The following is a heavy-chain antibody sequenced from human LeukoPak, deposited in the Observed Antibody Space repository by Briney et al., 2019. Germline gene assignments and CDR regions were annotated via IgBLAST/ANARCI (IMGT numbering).Heavy chain of an antibody. CDR1: GGSFSGYY. D-gene: IGHD5-18*01. V-gene: IGHV4-34*01. CDR2: IDHSGST. CDR3: AGEPVDTAMVYPPT. J-gene: IGHJ5*02. Sequence: SETLSLTCAVYGGSFSGYYWSWIRQPPGKGLEWFGEIDHSGSTNYNPSLKSRVTISVDTSKNQFSLKLSSVTAADTAVYYCAGEPVDTAMVYPPTWGQGTLVTVSS.